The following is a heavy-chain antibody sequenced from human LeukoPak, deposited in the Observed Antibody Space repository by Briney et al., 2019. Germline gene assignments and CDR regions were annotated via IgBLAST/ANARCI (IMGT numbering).Heavy chain of an antibody. Sequence: PSETLSLTCTVSGGSISSSSYYWGWIRQPPGKGLEWIGSIYYSGSTYYNPSLKSRVTISVDTSKNQFSLKLSSVTAADTAVYYCARNNYDSIRINYYYYMDVWGKGTTVTISS. CDR2: IYYSGST. CDR3: ARNNYDSIRINYYYYMDV. V-gene: IGHV4-39*07. D-gene: IGHD3-22*01. J-gene: IGHJ6*03. CDR1: GGSISSSSYY.